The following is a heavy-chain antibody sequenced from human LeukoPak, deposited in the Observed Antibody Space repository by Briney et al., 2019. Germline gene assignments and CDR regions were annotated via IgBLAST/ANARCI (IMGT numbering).Heavy chain of an antibody. Sequence: SETLSLTCTVYGGSFSGYYWSWIRQPPGKGLEWIGEINHSGSTNYNPSLKSRVTISVDTSNNQFSLKLGSVTAADAAVYYCARGRLITIFGVVQNWFDPWGQGTLVTVSS. J-gene: IGHJ5*02. CDR1: GGSFSGYY. CDR3: ARGRLITIFGVVQNWFDP. V-gene: IGHV4-34*01. D-gene: IGHD3-3*01. CDR2: INHSGST.